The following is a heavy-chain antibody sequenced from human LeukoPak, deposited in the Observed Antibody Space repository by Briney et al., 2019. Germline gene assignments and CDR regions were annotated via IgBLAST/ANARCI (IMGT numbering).Heavy chain of an antibody. CDR3: ARKVTIFGVVPDY. CDR1: GFTFSSYD. V-gene: IGHV3-30*02. CDR2: IRYDGSNK. J-gene: IGHJ4*02. Sequence: GGSLRLSCAASGFTFSSYDMHWVRQAPGKGLEWVAFIRYDGSNKYYADSVKGRFTISRDNSKNTLYLQMNSLRAEDAAVYYCARKVTIFGVVPDYWGQGTLVTVSS. D-gene: IGHD3-3*01.